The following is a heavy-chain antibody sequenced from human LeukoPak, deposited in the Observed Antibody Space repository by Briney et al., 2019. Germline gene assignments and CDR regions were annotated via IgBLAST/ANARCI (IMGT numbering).Heavy chain of an antibody. CDR2: IYHSGST. D-gene: IGHD3-9*01. V-gene: IGHV4-30-2*01. J-gene: IGHJ4*02. Sequence: SETLSLTCSVSGGSISSGGYSWNWIRQPPGKGLEWIGYIYHSGSTYYNPSLKSRVTISVDRSKNQFSLKLSSVTAADTAIYYCARVESDILTGYPLYWGQGTLVTVSS. CDR3: ARVESDILTGYPLY. CDR1: GGSISSGGYS.